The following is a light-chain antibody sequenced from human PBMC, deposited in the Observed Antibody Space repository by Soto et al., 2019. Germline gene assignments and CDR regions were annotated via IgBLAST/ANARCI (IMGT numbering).Light chain of an antibody. J-gene: IGKJ2*01. V-gene: IGKV3-20*01. CDR2: GAS. CDR3: QQCGSSPYT. CDR1: QSVSNKY. Sequence: ETVLTQSPGTLSLSPGESATLSCRASQSVSNKYLVWYQQKPGQAPRLLIHGASSRATGIPDRFSGSGSGTDFTLTINRLATADSAVYSCQQCGSSPYTFGQGKKLEIK.